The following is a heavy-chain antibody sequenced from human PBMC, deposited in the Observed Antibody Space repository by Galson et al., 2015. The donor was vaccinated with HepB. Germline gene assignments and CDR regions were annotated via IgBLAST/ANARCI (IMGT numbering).Heavy chain of an antibody. D-gene: IGHD6-13*01. V-gene: IGHV1-69*13. Sequence: SVKVSCKASGGTFSSYAISWVRQAPGQGLEWMGGIIPIFGTANYAQKFQGRVTITADESTSTAYMELSSLRSEDTAVYYCARDGIAAAGPDYYYYGMDVWGQGTTVTVSS. J-gene: IGHJ6*02. CDR2: IIPIFGTA. CDR1: GGTFSSYA. CDR3: ARDGIAAAGPDYYYYGMDV.